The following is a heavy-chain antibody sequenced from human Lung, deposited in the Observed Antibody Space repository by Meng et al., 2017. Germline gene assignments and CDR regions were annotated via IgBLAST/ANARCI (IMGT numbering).Heavy chain of an antibody. CDR3: VRGGQDQAYYDFWSGPFDP. D-gene: IGHD3-3*01. Sequence: KPSGLVSLTGALLRVASRRRKWWSWVRQSPGQGLEWIGEIYHSGRTNYNPSLESRVTISLDKSQNHFSLKVKSGTAADTAVYYCVRGGQDQAYYDFWSGPFDPWGQGTLVTVSS. CDR1: RVASRRRKW. J-gene: IGHJ5*02. CDR2: IYHSGRT. V-gene: IGHV4-4*02.